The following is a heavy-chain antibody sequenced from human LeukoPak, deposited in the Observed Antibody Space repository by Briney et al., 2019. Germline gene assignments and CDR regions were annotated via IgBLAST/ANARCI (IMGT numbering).Heavy chain of an antibody. Sequence: GGSLRLSCAASGFTFSSYSMNWVRQAPAMGLEWVSYISSSSSTIYYADSVKGRFTISRDNAKNSLYLQMNSLRDEDTAVYYCARAVYSSGWYDYWGQGTLVTVSS. V-gene: IGHV3-48*02. J-gene: IGHJ4*02. D-gene: IGHD6-19*01. CDR3: ARAVYSSGWYDY. CDR2: ISSSSSTI. CDR1: GFTFSSYS.